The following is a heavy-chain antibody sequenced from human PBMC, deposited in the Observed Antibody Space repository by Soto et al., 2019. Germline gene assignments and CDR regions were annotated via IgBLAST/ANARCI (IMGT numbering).Heavy chain of an antibody. CDR1: GYTFTSYG. V-gene: IGHV1-18*04. CDR2: ISAYNGNT. D-gene: IGHD6-19*01. J-gene: IGHJ4*02. CDR3: ARDSRAVAVWTDY. Sequence: ASVKVSCKASGYTFTSYGISWVRQAPGQGLEWMGWISAYNGNTNYAQKLQGRVTMTTDTSTSTDYMELRSLRSDDTAVYYCARDSRAVAVWTDYWGQGTLVTVSS.